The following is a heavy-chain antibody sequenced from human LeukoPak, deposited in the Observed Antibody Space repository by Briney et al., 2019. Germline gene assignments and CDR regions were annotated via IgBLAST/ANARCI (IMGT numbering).Heavy chain of an antibody. CDR3: ARDSSTTVSNWFDP. V-gene: IGHV3-23*01. CDR1: GFTFSSYA. CDR2: ISGSGGST. D-gene: IGHD4-17*01. J-gene: IGHJ5*02. Sequence: GGSLRLSCAASGFTFSSYAMSWVRQAPGKGLEWVSAISGSGGSTYYADSVKGRFTISRDNAKNSLYLQMNSLRAEDTAVYYCARDSSTTVSNWFDPWGQGTLVTVSS.